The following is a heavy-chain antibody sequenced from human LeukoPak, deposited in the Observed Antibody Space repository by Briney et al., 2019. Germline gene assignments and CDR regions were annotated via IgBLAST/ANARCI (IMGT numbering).Heavy chain of an antibody. Sequence: GGSLRLSCAASGFTFSSYEMNWVRQAPGKGLEWVSYISSSGSTIYYADSVKGRFTISRDNSKNTLYLQMNSLRAEDTAVYYCAGGSSGWNYWGQGTLVTVSS. V-gene: IGHV3-48*03. D-gene: IGHD6-19*01. CDR3: AGGSSGWNY. CDR2: ISSSGSTI. CDR1: GFTFSSYE. J-gene: IGHJ4*02.